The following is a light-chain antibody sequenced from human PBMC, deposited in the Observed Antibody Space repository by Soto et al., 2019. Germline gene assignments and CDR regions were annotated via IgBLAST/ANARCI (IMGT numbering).Light chain of an antibody. CDR2: EVS. V-gene: IGLV2-14*01. Sequence: QSVLTQPASVSGSPGQSITISCTGTSSDVGGYKYVSWYQQHPGKAPKLMIYEVSNRPSGVSNRFSGSKSGNTASPTISGLQAEDEADYFCSSYTSSSTLFYVFGTGTKVTVL. CDR3: SSYTSSSTLFYV. J-gene: IGLJ1*01. CDR1: SSDVGGYKY.